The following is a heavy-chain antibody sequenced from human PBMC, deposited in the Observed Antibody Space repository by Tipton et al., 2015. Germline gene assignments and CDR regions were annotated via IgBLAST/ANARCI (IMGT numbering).Heavy chain of an antibody. CDR3: ARSRYTVTPDS. CDR1: GGSFSDYY. Sequence: TLSLTCTVSGGSFSDYYWSWIRQSPGKGLEWIGSFFHSGNTFHNPSLRSRVIISVDTSKNQISLTVTSVTAADTAVYYCARSRYTVTPDSWGQGTLVTVSS. V-gene: IGHV4-38-2*02. CDR2: FFHSGNT. D-gene: IGHD4-17*01. J-gene: IGHJ4*02.